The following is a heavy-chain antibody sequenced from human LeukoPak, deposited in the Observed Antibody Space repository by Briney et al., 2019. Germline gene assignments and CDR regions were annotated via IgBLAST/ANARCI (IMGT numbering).Heavy chain of an antibody. CDR1: GGSISSYY. CDR3: ARRERDGYNQNWFDP. D-gene: IGHD5-24*01. CDR2: IYYSGST. J-gene: IGHJ5*02. V-gene: IGHV4-59*08. Sequence: SQTLSLTCTVSGGSISSYYWSWIRQPSGKGLEWRGYIYYSGSTNYNPSLKSRVTISVDTSKNQFSLKLSPVTAADTAVYYCARRERDGYNQNWFDPWGQGTLVTVSS.